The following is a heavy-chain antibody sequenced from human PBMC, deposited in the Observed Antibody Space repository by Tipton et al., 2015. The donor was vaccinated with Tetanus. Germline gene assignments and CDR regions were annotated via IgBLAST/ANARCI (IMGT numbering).Heavy chain of an antibody. Sequence: TLFLTCTVSGDSVSTGNFYWSWIRQPPGKGLEWIAFIHHSGLAFSKPSLKSRVSISIDTSQSQFSLRLTSVTAADTAVYFCARNVYTVTNDAFDIWGHGTLVNVSS. CDR2: IHHSGLA. CDR1: GDSVSTGNFY. CDR3: ARNVYTVTNDAFDI. J-gene: IGHJ3*02. D-gene: IGHD4-11*01. V-gene: IGHV4-30-4*01.